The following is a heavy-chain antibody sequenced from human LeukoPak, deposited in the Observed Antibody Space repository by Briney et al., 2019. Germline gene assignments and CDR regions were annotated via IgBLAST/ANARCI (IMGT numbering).Heavy chain of an antibody. V-gene: IGHV2-5*08. Sequence: SGPALVKPTQTLTLTCTSSGFSLSTSGMCVGWIRQPPGKALEWLALIYWNDDKRYSPSLKSRLTITKDTSKNQVVLTMTNMDPVDTATYYCAHTTVDYDFWSGHSDHNAFDIWGQGTMVTVSS. CDR1: GFSLSTSGMC. J-gene: IGHJ3*02. CDR2: IYWNDDK. D-gene: IGHD3-3*01. CDR3: AHTTVDYDFWSGHSDHNAFDI.